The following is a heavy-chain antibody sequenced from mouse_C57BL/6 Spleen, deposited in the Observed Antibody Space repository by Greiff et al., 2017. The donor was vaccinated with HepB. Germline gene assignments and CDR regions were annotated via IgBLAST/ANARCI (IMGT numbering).Heavy chain of an antibody. CDR2: ISSGSSTI. D-gene: IGHD1-1*01. Sequence: DVHLVESGGGLVKPGGSLKLSCAASGFTFSDYGMHWVRQAPEKGLEWVAYISSGSSTIYYADTVKGRFTISRDNAKNTLFLQMTSLRSEDTAMYYCARDYGSTAWFAYWGQGTLVTVSA. J-gene: IGHJ3*01. V-gene: IGHV5-17*01. CDR3: ARDYGSTAWFAY. CDR1: GFTFSDYG.